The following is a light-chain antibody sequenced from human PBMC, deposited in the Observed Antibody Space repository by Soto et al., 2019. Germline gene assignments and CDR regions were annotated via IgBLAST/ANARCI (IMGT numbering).Light chain of an antibody. J-gene: IGLJ1*01. CDR2: DVT. V-gene: IGLV2-14*01. CDR1: SSDVGGYNS. CDR3: SSYTTGGSYV. Sequence: QSVLTQPASVSGSPGLSIAISCTGTSSDVGGYNSVSWYQQHPGKAPKLVIYDVTNRPSGVSNRFSGSKSGNTASLTISGLQAEDEGDYYCSSYTTGGSYVFGTGTKVTVL.